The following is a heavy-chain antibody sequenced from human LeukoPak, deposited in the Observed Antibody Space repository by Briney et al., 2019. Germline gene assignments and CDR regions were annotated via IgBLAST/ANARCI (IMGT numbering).Heavy chain of an antibody. Sequence: SETLSLTCTVSGGSISSDNYYWGWIRQPPGKGLEWIGSINYSGTTYYHPSLRSRVTISVDTSKNQFSLKVTYVTAADTAVYYCARRVPSGSGSYDFDYWGQGTLVSVS. CDR1: GGSISSDNYY. J-gene: IGHJ4*02. V-gene: IGHV4-39*01. CDR3: ARRVPSGSGSYDFDY. CDR2: INYSGTT. D-gene: IGHD3-10*01.